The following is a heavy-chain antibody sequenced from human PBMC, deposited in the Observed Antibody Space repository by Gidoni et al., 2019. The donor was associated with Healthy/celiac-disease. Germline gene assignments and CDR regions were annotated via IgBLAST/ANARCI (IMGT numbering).Heavy chain of an antibody. CDR3: ARIPHCSSTSCYGMDV. J-gene: IGHJ6*02. D-gene: IGHD2-2*01. CDR1: GGSFSSYY. V-gene: IGHV4-4*07. CDR2: IYTSGST. Sequence: QVQLQESGPGLVKPSETLSLTCTVSGGSFSSYYWSWIRQPAGKGLEWIGRIYTSGSTNYNPSLKSRGTMSVDTSKNQFSLKLSSVTAADTAVYYCARIPHCSSTSCYGMDVWGQGTTVTVSS.